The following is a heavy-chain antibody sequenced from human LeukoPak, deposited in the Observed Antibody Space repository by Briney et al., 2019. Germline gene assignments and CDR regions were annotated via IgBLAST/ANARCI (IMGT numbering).Heavy chain of an antibody. CDR1: GFTFSSYG. J-gene: IGHJ4*02. V-gene: IGHV3-30*02. D-gene: IGHD3-10*01. CDR3: AKDVLWFGDETLYYFDY. Sequence: GGSLRLSCAASGFTFSSYGMHWVRQAPGKGLEWVAVIWYDGSNKYYADSVKGRFTISRDNSKNTLYLQMNSLRAEDTAVYYCAKDVLWFGDETLYYFDYWGQGTLVTVSS. CDR2: IWYDGSNK.